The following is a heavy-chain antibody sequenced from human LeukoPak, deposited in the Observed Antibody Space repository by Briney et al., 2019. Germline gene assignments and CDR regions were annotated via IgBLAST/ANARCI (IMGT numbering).Heavy chain of an antibody. V-gene: IGHV1-18*01. J-gene: IGHJ5*02. CDR3: ARIPSCKSSGGSCYVQVHWFDP. Sequence: PLASVKVSCKASGYTFTSYGISWVRQAPGQGLEWMGWISAYNGNTNYAQKLQGRVTMTTDTSTSTAYMELRSLRSDDTAVYYCARIPSCKSSGGSCYVQVHWFDPWGQGTLVTVSS. D-gene: IGHD2-15*01. CDR2: ISAYNGNT. CDR1: GYTFTSYG.